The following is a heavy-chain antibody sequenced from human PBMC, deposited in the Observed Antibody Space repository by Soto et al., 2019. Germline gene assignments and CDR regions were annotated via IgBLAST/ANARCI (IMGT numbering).Heavy chain of an antibody. CDR3: ARGSGYEGMQLFLGFDY. V-gene: IGHV3-53*01. Sequence: GGSLRLSCAASGFTVSSNYMSWVRQAPGKGLEWVSVIYSGGATYYAESVKGRFTISRGTSENTLHLQMDSLRVDDTAVYYCARGSGYEGMQLFLGFDYWGQGTLVTVSS. CDR2: IYSGGAT. CDR1: GFTVSSNY. D-gene: IGHD5-18*01. J-gene: IGHJ5*01.